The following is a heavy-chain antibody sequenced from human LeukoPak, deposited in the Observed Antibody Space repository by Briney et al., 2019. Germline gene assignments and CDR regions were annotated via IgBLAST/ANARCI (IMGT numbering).Heavy chain of an antibody. D-gene: IGHD3-22*01. J-gene: IGHJ4*02. V-gene: IGHV1-69*13. CDR3: ARDKNYYDSSGYLIYYFDY. Sequence: SVKVSCKASGGTFSSYAISWVRQAPGQGLEWMGGIIPIFGTANYAQKFQGRVTITADESTSTAYMELSSLRSEDTAVYYCARDKNYYDSSGYLIYYFDYWGQGTLVTVSS. CDR1: GGTFSSYA. CDR2: IIPIFGTA.